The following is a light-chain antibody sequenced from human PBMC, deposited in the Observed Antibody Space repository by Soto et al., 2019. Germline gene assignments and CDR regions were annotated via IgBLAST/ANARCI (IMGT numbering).Light chain of an antibody. CDR1: SGSVSTSYY. CDR3: VLYMGSGMDVV. V-gene: IGLV8-61*01. Sequence: TVVTQEPSFSVSPGGTVTLTCGLSSGSVSTSYYPSWYQQTPGQAPRTLIYSTNTRSSGVPDRFSGSILGNKAALTITGAQADDESDYYCVLYMGSGMDVVFGGGTKVTVL. J-gene: IGLJ2*01. CDR2: STN.